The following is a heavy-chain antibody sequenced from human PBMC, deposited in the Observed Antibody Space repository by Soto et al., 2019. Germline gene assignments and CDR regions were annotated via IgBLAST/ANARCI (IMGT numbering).Heavy chain of an antibody. J-gene: IGHJ5*02. V-gene: IGHV4-34*01. CDR1: GGSLSGYY. Sequence: SETLSLPCAVYGGSLSGYYWSWIRQPPGKGLAWIGEITQSASTNYNPSLKSRVTISVDTSKNQFSLKLSSVTAADTAVYYCASRPDYYGSGSYYWDWFDPWGQGTLVTVS. D-gene: IGHD3-10*01. CDR2: ITQSAST. CDR3: ASRPDYYGSGSYYWDWFDP.